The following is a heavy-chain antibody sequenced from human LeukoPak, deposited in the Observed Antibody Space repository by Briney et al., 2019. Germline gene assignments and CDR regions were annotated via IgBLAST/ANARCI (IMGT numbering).Heavy chain of an antibody. CDR2: ISYDGSNK. CDR1: GFTFSSYA. J-gene: IGHJ4*02. D-gene: IGHD2-15*01. Sequence: GGSLRLSCAASGFTFSSYAMHLVRQAPGKGLEWVAIISYDGSNKYYVDSVKGRFTISRDNSKNTLYLQMNSLRAEDTAVYYCARDLRGYCSGGSCYSACVYWGQGTLVTVSS. V-gene: IGHV3-30*04. CDR3: ARDLRGYCSGGSCYSACVY.